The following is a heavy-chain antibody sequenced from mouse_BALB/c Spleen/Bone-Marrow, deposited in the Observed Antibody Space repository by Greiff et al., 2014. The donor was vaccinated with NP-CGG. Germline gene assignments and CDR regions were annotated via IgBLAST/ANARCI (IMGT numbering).Heavy chain of an antibody. CDR3: ARDYYGSSYAMGY. CDR1: GFTFSSYA. V-gene: IGHV5-9-4*01. Sequence: EVHLVESGGGLVKPGGSLKLSCAASGFTFSSYAMSWVRQSPEKRLEWVAEISSGGSYTYYPDTVTGRFTISRDNAKNTLYLEMSSLRSEDTAMYYCARDYYGSSYAMGYWGQGTSVTVSS. D-gene: IGHD1-1*01. CDR2: ISSGGSYT. J-gene: IGHJ4*01.